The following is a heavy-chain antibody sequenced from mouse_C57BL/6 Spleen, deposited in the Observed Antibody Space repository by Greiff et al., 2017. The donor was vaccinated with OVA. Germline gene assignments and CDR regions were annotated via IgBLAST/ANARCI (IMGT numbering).Heavy chain of an antibody. CDR3: ARWRAAQALFAY. CDR2: IYPGSGST. Sequence: VQLQQPGAELVKPGASVKMSCKASGYTFTSYWITWVKQRPGQGLEWIGDIYPGSGSTNYNEKFKSKATLTVDTSSSTAYMQLSSLTSEDSAVYYCARWRAAQALFAYWGQGTLVTVSA. CDR1: GYTFTSYW. J-gene: IGHJ3*01. D-gene: IGHD3-2*02. V-gene: IGHV1-55*01.